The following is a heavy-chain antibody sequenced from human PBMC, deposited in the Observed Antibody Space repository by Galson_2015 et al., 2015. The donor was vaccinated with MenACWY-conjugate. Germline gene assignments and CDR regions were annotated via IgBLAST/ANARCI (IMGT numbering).Heavy chain of an antibody. J-gene: IGHJ4*01. D-gene: IGHD3-3*02. V-gene: IGHV3-23*01. CDR2: ITNTGGTT. CDR1: GFAFNSYG. Sequence: SLRLSCAASGFAFNSYGMSWVRQAPGKGLEWVSTITNTGGTTYYPDSVKGRFTISRDNSKSTLHLQMNSLRAEDTAVYYCARAFQLDNWGQGSLVTVPS. CDR3: ARAFQLDN.